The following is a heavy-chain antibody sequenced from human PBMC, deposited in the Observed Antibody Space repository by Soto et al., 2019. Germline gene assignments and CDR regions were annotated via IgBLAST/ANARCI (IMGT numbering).Heavy chain of an antibody. Sequence: QVQLVESGGGVVQPGRSLRLSCAASGFTFSSYGMHWVRQAPGKGLEWVAVISYDGSNKYYADSVKGRFTISRDNFKNTLSLPMNGLRGEDTAVYYCAKILPSYWAFDYWGQGTLGTVSS. J-gene: IGHJ4*02. V-gene: IGHV3-30*18. D-gene: IGHD3-10*01. CDR2: ISYDGSNK. CDR3: AKILPSYWAFDY. CDR1: GFTFSSYG.